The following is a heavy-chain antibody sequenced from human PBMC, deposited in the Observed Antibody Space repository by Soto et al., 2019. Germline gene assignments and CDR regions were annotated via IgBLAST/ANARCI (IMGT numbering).Heavy chain of an antibody. D-gene: IGHD3-3*01. Sequence: QVQLVQSGAEVKKPGASVKVSCKASGYTFTSYGISWVRQAPGQGLEWMGWISAYNGNTNYAQKLQGRVTMTTDTSTSTDYLELRRLRSDDTAVYYCARDTGYYDFWSGYLGYYYYGIDVWGQGTTVTVSS. J-gene: IGHJ6*02. V-gene: IGHV1-18*01. CDR1: GYTFTSYG. CDR2: ISAYNGNT. CDR3: ARDTGYYDFWSGYLGYYYYGIDV.